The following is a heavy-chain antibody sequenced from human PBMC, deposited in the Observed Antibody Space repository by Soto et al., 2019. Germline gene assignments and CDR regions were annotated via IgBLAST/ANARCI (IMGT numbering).Heavy chain of an antibody. D-gene: IGHD6-19*01. Sequence: SETLSLTCTVSGGSISSYYWSWIRQPPGKGLEWIGYIYYSGSTNYNPSLKSRVTISVDTSKNQFSLKLSSVTAADTAVYYCARAAVAGTSIHLGWSNWFDPWGQGTLVTVSS. CDR3: ARAAVAGTSIHLGWSNWFDP. CDR2: IYYSGST. V-gene: IGHV4-59*01. CDR1: GGSISSYY. J-gene: IGHJ5*02.